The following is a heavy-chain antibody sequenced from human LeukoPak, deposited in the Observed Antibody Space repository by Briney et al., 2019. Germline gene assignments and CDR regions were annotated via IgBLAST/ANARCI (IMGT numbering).Heavy chain of an antibody. D-gene: IGHD1-1*01. J-gene: IGHJ4*02. V-gene: IGHV4-39*01. CDR1: GGSISSSSYY. CDR3: ARRRGTGTPEDY. CDR2: IYYSGST. Sequence: SETLSLTCTVSGGSISSSSYYWGWIRQPPGKGLEWIGSIYYSGSTYYNPSLKSRVTISVDTSKNQFSLKPSPVTAADPAVYYCARRRGTGTPEDYWGQGTLVTVSS.